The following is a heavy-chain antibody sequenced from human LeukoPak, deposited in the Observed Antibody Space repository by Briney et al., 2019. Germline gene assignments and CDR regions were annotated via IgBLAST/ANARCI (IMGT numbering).Heavy chain of an antibody. J-gene: IGHJ3*01. CDR2: INTDTGNP. V-gene: IGHV7-4-1*02. CDR3: ARAGLTCCKVVFDG. D-gene: IGHD1-20*01. CDR1: GYTFASYP. Sequence: ASVKVSCKSSGYTFASYPMNWVRQAPGQGLEWMGWINTDTGNPTYAQGFTGRFVFSLDTSVSTAYLPITSLKAEDTAVYHCARAGLTCCKVVFDGWGEGTMVTVSS.